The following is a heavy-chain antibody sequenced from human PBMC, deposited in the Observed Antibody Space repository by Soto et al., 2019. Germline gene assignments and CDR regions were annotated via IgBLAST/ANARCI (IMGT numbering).Heavy chain of an antibody. J-gene: IGHJ6*02. CDR1: GYTFTTYG. Sequence: ASVKVSCKAFGYTFTTYGIKWVRQAPGQGLEWMGWVSPYNGDTTYAQKVQGRVTMTTDTSTRTAYLELRSLRFDDTAVYYCAREVGHMDVWGQGNTVTVS. CDR2: VSPYNGDT. CDR3: AREVGHMDV. V-gene: IGHV1-18*04.